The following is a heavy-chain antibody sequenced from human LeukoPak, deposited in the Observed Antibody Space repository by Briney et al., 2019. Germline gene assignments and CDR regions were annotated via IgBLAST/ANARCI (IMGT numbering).Heavy chain of an antibody. Sequence: GESLKISCKGSGYSFTSYWIGWVRQMPGKGLEWMGIIYPGDSDTRYSPSFQGQVTISADKSISTAYLQWSSLKASDTAMYYCARPSSYCGGDCYPGHFDYWGQGTLVTVPS. CDR1: GYSFTSYW. J-gene: IGHJ4*02. D-gene: IGHD2-21*02. CDR3: ARPSSYCGGDCYPGHFDY. CDR2: IYPGDSDT. V-gene: IGHV5-51*01.